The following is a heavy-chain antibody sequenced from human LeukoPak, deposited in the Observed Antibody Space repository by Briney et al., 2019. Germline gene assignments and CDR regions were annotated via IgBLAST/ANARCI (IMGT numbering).Heavy chain of an antibody. J-gene: IGHJ4*02. CDR2: IYHSGST. CDR3: ASEEAIAARFDY. CDR1: GGSISSYY. V-gene: IGHV4-59*12. Sequence: SETLSLTCTVSGGSISSYYWSWIRQPPGKGLEWIGYIYHSGSTYYNPSLKSRVTISVDRSKNQFSLKLSSVTAADTAVYYCASEEAIAARFDYWGQGTLVTVSS. D-gene: IGHD6-6*01.